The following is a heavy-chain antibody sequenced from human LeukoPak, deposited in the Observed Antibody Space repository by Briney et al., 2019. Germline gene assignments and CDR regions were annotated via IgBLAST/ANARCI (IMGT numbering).Heavy chain of an antibody. CDR3: AREYFRTVDY. Sequence: GGSLRLSCAASGFTFSTYSMNWVRQAPGQGLEWVSYISGSSSTIYYADSVKGRFTISRDNAKNSLYLQMNSLRDEDTAIYYCAREYFRTVDYWGQGTLVTVSS. J-gene: IGHJ4*02. V-gene: IGHV3-48*02. CDR1: GFTFSTYS. D-gene: IGHD2-8*01. CDR2: ISGSSSTI.